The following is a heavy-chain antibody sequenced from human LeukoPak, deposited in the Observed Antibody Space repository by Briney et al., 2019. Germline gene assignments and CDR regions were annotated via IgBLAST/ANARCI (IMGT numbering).Heavy chain of an antibody. D-gene: IGHD3-10*01. Sequence: WVRQMPGKGLEWMGIIYPGGSTYYNPSLKSRVTISVDRSKNQFSLKLSSVTAADTAVYYCARDQAGYGMDVWGQGTTVTVSS. V-gene: IGHV4-30-2*01. CDR2: IYPGGST. CDR3: ARDQAGYGMDV. J-gene: IGHJ6*02.